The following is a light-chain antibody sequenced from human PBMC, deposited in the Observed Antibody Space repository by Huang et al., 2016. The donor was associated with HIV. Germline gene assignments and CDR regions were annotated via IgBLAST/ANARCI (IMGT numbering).Light chain of an antibody. V-gene: IGKV1-39*01. CDR1: QSICTY. CDR2: VAS. CDR3: QQSFTTPYT. Sequence: DIQMTQSPSSLSASVGDRVTIACRASQSICTYLNWYQQKSGKAPNLLISVASSLRSGVPSRFSGSGSGTDFTLTINSLQPEDFATYYCQQSFTTPYTFGPGTKLEIK. J-gene: IGKJ2*01.